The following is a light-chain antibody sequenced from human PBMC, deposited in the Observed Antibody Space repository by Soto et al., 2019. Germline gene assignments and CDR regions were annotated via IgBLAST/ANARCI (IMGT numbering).Light chain of an antibody. CDR3: SSHTSYSTRV. Sequence: QSALTQPASVSGSPGQSIAISCTGTSSDVGGYNYVSWYQQHPGKAPKLMIHEVSNRPSGISDRFSGSKSGNTASLTISGLQADDEADHYCSSHTSYSTRVFGTGNKVTVL. V-gene: IGLV2-14*01. CDR1: SSDVGGYNY. J-gene: IGLJ1*01. CDR2: EVS.